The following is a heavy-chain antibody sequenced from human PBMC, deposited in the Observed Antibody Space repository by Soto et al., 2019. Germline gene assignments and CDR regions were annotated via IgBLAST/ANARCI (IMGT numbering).Heavy chain of an antibody. V-gene: IGHV4-31*03. CDR3: ARGGYYDSSGYYAHAFDI. Sequence: SETLSLTCTVSGGSISSGGYYWSWIRQHPGKGLEWIGYIYYSGSTYYNPSLKSRVTISVDTSKNQFSLKLSSVTAADTAVYYCARGGYYDSSGYYAHAFDIWGQGTMVTVSS. D-gene: IGHD3-22*01. CDR2: IYYSGST. CDR1: GGSISSGGYY. J-gene: IGHJ3*02.